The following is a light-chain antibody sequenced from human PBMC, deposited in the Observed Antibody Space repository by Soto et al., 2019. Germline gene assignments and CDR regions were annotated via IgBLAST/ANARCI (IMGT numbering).Light chain of an antibody. J-gene: IGKJ4*01. CDR3: QKYNSAPLT. CDR2: AAS. Sequence: ITLTQSPSSLSASFGDRVTITCRASQGISKYLAWYQQRPGKVPKLLIYAASTLQSGVPSRSSGSGSGTDFTLTINSLQPEDVATYYCQKYNSAPLTFGGGTKVDI. CDR1: QGISKY. V-gene: IGKV1-27*01.